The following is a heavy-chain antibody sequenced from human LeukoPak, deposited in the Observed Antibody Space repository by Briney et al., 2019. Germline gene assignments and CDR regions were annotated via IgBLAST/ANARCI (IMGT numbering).Heavy chain of an antibody. Sequence: ASVKVSCKASGYTFTSYDINWVRQATGQGLEWMGWMNPNSGNTGYAQKFQGRVTMTRNTSISTAYMELSSLRSEDTAVYYCARVWAAGTFYYYGMDVWGQGTTVTVSS. J-gene: IGHJ6*02. CDR2: MNPNSGNT. CDR3: ARVWAAGTFYYYGMDV. V-gene: IGHV1-8*01. D-gene: IGHD6-13*01. CDR1: GYTFTSYD.